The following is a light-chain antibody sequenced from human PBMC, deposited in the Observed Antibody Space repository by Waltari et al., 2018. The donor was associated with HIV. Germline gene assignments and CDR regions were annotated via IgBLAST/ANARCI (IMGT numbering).Light chain of an antibody. CDR3: QQGSGWPPAFS. Sequence: EVPLTQSPATLSLSPGESATLSCRVSQSISGAVAWYQQKPGQAPRLLIYAASRRYTGIPVRLRGSGSGTGFTLTISSLEPEDFAIYYCQQGSGWPPAFSFGGGTRVDIE. CDR1: QSISGA. CDR2: AAS. V-gene: IGKV3-11*01. J-gene: IGKJ4*01.